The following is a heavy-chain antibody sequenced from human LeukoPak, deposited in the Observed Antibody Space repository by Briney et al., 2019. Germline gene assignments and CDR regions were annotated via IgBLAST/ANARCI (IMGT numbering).Heavy chain of an antibody. CDR1: GGTFSSYA. Sequence: GASVKVSCKACGGTFSSYAISWVRQAPGQGLEWMGRIIPILGIANYAQKFQGRVTITADKSTSTAYMELSSLRSEDTAVYYCARDLHRSYYDFWSGYSFWGQGTLVTVSS. CDR2: IIPILGIA. J-gene: IGHJ4*02. V-gene: IGHV1-69*04. CDR3: ARDLHRSYYDFWSGYSF. D-gene: IGHD3-3*01.